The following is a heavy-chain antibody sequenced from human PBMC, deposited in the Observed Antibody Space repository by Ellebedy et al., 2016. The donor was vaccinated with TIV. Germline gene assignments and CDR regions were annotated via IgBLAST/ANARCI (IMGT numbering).Heavy chain of an antibody. J-gene: IGHJ4*02. Sequence: GESLKISCAASGFTFSRYAMHWVRQAPGKGLEWVAVISYDGSNKYYADSVKGRFTISRDNSKNTLYLQMNSLRAEDTAVYYCARDRYSSSWTYYFDYWGQGTLVTVSS. CDR3: ARDRYSSSWTYYFDY. V-gene: IGHV3-30-3*01. CDR2: ISYDGSNK. CDR1: GFTFSRYA. D-gene: IGHD6-13*01.